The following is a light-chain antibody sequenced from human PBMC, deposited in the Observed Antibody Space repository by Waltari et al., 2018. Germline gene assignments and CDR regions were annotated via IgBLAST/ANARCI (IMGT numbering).Light chain of an antibody. Sequence: DIQMTQSPSSLSASVGDRVTITCRASENVNNYLNWYQQKPGKAPKLLIYKASTLRSGVPSRFSGSGSGTDYTFTISSLQSEDVATYYCQHNYGTPYSFGQGTKVEIK. CDR2: KAS. CDR1: ENVNNY. J-gene: IGKJ2*03. CDR3: QHNYGTPYS. V-gene: IGKV1-39*01.